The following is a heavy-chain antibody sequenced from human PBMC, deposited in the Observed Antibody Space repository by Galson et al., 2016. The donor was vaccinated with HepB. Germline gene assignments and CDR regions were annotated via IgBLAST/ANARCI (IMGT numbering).Heavy chain of an antibody. CDR1: PDSMNGYF. CDR2: ISYSGST. V-gene: IGHV4-59*01. J-gene: IGHJ6*03. Sequence: SETLSLTCTVSPDSMNGYFWTWIRQPPGKGLEWIGCISYSGSTNYNPSLKNRVTMSVDTSKNQFSLNLNSVTAADTAVFYCARGRKGVQGIYFSYYYIDVWGEGTAVTVSS. D-gene: IGHD1-1*01. CDR3: ARGRKGVQGIYFSYYYIDV.